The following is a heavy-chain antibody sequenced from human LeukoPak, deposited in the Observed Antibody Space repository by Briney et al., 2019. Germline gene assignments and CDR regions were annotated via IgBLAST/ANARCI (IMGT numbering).Heavy chain of an antibody. V-gene: IGHV3-21*01. CDR2: ISPDSAFI. CDR3: ANFQTVGVKPFEH. J-gene: IGHJ5*02. D-gene: IGHD1-26*01. CDR1: GFTFSIDG. Sequence: GGSLRLSCVGSGFTFSIDGMNWVRQAPGKGLEWVSSISPDSAFIPQTDSVKGRFTISRDNAKNSLYLQMESLRVEDTAVYYCANFQTVGVKPFEHWGQGTLVTVSS.